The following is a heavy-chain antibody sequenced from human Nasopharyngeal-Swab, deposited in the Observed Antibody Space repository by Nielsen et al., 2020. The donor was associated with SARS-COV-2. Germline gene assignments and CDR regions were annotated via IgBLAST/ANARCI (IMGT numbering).Heavy chain of an antibody. D-gene: IGHD6-13*01. CDR3: ARDGAAAGLFDY. J-gene: IGHJ4*02. Sequence: EGSLRLSCAASGFYFSTYSFNWVRQAPGKGLEWVSSITTSSTYIYYADSVKGRFTMSRDNAKNSLYLQMNSLRAEDTAVYYCARDGAAAGLFDYWGQGTLVTVSS. CDR1: GFYFSTYS. V-gene: IGHV3-21*01. CDR2: ITTSSTYI.